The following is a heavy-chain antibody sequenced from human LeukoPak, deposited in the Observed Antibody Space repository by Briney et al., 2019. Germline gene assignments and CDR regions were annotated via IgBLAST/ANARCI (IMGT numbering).Heavy chain of an antibody. CDR2: IKGSATKT. J-gene: IGHJ5*02. CDR1: GFTFSSVG. V-gene: IGHV3-23*01. Sequence: GGSLRLSCAASGFTFSSVGMSWDRQAPGKGLEWVSGIKGSATKTYYADSVKGRFTISRDNFKNTLSLAMNGLRFEDSGIYYCARGRSSGSFNELLSWGQGARVTVSS. CDR3: ARGRSSGSFNELLS. D-gene: IGHD3-10*01.